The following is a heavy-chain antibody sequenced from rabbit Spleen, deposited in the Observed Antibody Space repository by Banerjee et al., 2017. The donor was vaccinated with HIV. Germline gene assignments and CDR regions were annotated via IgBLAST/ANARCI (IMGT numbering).Heavy chain of an antibody. CDR3: AGDDSYDDTDGMRLGWLDL. Sequence: QEQLVESRGGLVKPEGSLTLTCTASGFSFGSSYWICWVRQAPGKGLEWIACIYAGSSGTTYYATWAKGRFTISRVSSTTVTLQLTNVTAADTATYFCAGDDSYDDTDGMRLGWLDLWGPGTLVTVS. CDR1: GFSFGSSYW. D-gene: IGHD2-1*01. CDR2: IYAGSSGTT. V-gene: IGHV1S45*01. J-gene: IGHJ5*01.